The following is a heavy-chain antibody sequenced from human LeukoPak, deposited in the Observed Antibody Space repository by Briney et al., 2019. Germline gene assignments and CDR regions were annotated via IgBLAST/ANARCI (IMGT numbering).Heavy chain of an antibody. D-gene: IGHD5-12*01. CDR2: IDPNDSYT. CDR3: AKPVNGYESTDFDY. V-gene: IGHV5-10-1*01. CDR1: GYRFNSYW. J-gene: IGHJ4*02. Sequence: GESPMTPCNGFGYRFNSYWINLVRQIPRKGLEWVGRIDPNDSYTNYSPSFQGHVTISADKTISTAYLQCSRLKASDTAMYHCAKPVNGYESTDFDYWGEGTLVTVSS.